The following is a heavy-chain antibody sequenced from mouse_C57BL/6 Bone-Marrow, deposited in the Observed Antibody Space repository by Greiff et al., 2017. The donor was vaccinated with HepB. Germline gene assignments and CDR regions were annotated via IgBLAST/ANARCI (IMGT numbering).Heavy chain of an antibody. J-gene: IGHJ4*01. Sequence: QVQLKQSGAELVRPGASVKLSCKASGYTFTDYYINWVKQRPGQGLKWIARIYPGSGNTYYNEKFKGKATLTAEKSSSTAYMQLSSLTSEDSAVYFCARHHYGSSLYAMDYWGQGTSVTVSS. CDR2: IYPGSGNT. V-gene: IGHV1-76*01. CDR1: GYTFTDYY. D-gene: IGHD1-1*01. CDR3: ARHHYGSSLYAMDY.